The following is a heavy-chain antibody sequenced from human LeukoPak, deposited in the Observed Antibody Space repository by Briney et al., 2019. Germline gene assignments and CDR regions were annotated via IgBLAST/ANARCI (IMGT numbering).Heavy chain of an antibody. CDR3: TLTTFGVVYYFDY. Sequence: GGSLRLSCATSGFTFSSYAMHWVHPAPGKGLEWVALISYDGINQYYADSVKGRFIISRDNSKNTLYLQLNSLRLEDTAVYYCTLTTFGVVYYFDYWGQGTLVTVSS. J-gene: IGHJ4*02. D-gene: IGHD1/OR15-1a*01. V-gene: IGHV3-30*04. CDR2: ISYDGINQ. CDR1: GFTFSSYA.